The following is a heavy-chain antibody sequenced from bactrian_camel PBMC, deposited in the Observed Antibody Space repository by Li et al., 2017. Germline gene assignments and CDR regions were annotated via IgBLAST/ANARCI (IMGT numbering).Heavy chain of an antibody. Sequence: VQLVESGGGSVQSGESLKLACRIALFVYADTYIAWFRQAPGKEREGVAHIYVIGGTTAYADSVKGRFAISQGNAKNTLYLQMNSLKPEDTAMYYCAANTAGFACKSGSGGGYWGQGTQVTVS. CDR3: AANTAGFACKSGSGGGY. J-gene: IGHJ4*01. CDR2: IYVIGGTT. D-gene: IGHD5*01. V-gene: IGHV3S63*01. CDR1: LFVYADTY.